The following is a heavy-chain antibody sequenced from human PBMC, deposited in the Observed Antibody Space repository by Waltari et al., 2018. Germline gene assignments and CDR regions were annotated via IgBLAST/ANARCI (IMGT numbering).Heavy chain of an antibody. CDR3: ARGEGGANEY. CDR1: GVTFRNYE. D-gene: IGHD1-26*01. Sequence: EVQLVESGGGLVQPGGSLRLLCAASGVTFRNYERNWVAQAPGKGLGWVSYISSGASTIFYADSVKGRFTISRDNAKNSVYLEMNSLRADDTAIYYCARGEGGANEYWGQGTLVTVSS. V-gene: IGHV3-48*03. J-gene: IGHJ4*01. CDR2: ISSGASTI.